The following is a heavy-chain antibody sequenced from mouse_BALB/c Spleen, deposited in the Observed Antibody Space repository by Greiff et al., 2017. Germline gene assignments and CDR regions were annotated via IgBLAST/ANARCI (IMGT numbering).Heavy chain of an antibody. CDR2: IRNKANGYTT. J-gene: IGHJ1*01. D-gene: IGHD1-1*01. CDR1: GFTFTDYY. V-gene: IGHV7-3*02. CDR3: ARVATRYFDV. Sequence: EVMLVESGGGLVQPGGSLRLSCATSGFTFTDYYMSWVRQPPGKALEWLGFIRNKANGYTTEYSASVKGRFTISRDNSQSILYLQMNTLRAEDSATYYCARVATRYFDVWGAGTTVTVSS.